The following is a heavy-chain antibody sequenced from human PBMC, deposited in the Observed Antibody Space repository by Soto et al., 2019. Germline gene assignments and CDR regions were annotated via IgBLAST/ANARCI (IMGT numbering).Heavy chain of an antibody. D-gene: IGHD3-10*02. Sequence: DVQLLESGGGSVQPGGSLRLSCVASGFTFSNYAMSWVRQAPGKGLEWVSAIVGSGGSRYYADSVKGRFTISRDNSKNMVYLQMNSLSAEDTAMYYCAKVEVCFFDYWGQGALVTVSS. V-gene: IGHV3-23*01. CDR1: GFTFSNYA. CDR2: IVGSGGSR. CDR3: AKVEVCFFDY. J-gene: IGHJ4*02.